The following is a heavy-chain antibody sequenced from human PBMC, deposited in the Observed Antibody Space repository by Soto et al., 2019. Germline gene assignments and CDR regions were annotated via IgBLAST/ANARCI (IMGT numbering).Heavy chain of an antibody. CDR1: GYTFTSYA. D-gene: IGHD1-1*01. CDR2: INVGNGKT. J-gene: IGHJ4*02. V-gene: IGHV1-3*01. Sequence: QVPLVQSGAEVKKPGASVKVSCKASGYTFTSYAMHWVRQAPGQRLEWMGWINVGNGKTEYSQKFQGTVIITRDTSASTAYMQLSSLRSEDAALYYCARGRGLEPTGPFDYWGQGTLVTVSS. CDR3: ARGRGLEPTGPFDY.